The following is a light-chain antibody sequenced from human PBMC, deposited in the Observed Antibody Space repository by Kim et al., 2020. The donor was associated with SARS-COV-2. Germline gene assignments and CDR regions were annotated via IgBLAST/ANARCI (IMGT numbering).Light chain of an antibody. Sequence: QSALTQPPSVSGSPGQSVTISCTGSSSDVGGYNRVSWFQQPPGTAPRVIIYEVYKRPSGVPDRFSGAKSGNTASLTISGLQADDEADYYCSSFINSNTVIFGGGTKVTVL. CDR3: SSFINSNTVI. V-gene: IGLV2-18*02. J-gene: IGLJ2*01. CDR2: EVY. CDR1: SSDVGGYNR.